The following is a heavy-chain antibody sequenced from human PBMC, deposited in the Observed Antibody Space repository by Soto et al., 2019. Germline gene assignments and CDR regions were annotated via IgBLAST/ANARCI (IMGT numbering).Heavy chain of an antibody. J-gene: IGHJ3*02. CDR2: INPSGGST. D-gene: IGHD5-18*01. CDR3: AQIRGRYSYGSDAFDI. V-gene: IGHV1-46*01. CDR1: GYTFTSYY. Sequence: GASVKVSCKASGYTFTSYYMHWVRQAPGQGLEWMGIINPSGGSTSYAQKFQGRVTVTRDTSTSTVYMELSSLRSEDTAMYYCAQIRGRYSYGSDAFDIWGQGTMVTVSS.